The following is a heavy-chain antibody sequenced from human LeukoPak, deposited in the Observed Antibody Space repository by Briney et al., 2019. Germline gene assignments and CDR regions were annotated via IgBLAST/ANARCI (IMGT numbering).Heavy chain of an antibody. Sequence: GGSLRLSCAASGFTVSNNYMSWVSQAPGKGLEWVSGITASSDRTWYADSVEGRFTISRDNTKNTLYLQMSSLRAEDTALYYCAKDYDGVNPFDFWGQGTLVTVSS. CDR3: AKDYDGVNPFDF. J-gene: IGHJ4*02. CDR1: GFTVSNNY. V-gene: IGHV3-23*01. D-gene: IGHD4-23*01. CDR2: ITASSDRT.